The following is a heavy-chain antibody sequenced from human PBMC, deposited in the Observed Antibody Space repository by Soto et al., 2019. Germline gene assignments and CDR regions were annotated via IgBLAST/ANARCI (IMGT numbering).Heavy chain of an antibody. Sequence: SETLSLTCAVYGGSFSGYYWSWIRQPPGKGLEWIGEINHSGRTNYNPSLKSRVTISVDTSKNQFSLKRSPVTAADTAVYYCARGRLDGDYYYYMDVWGKGTTVTVSS. CDR2: INHSGRT. CDR1: GGSFSGYY. D-gene: IGHD2-8*01. CDR3: ARGRLDGDYYYYMDV. J-gene: IGHJ6*03. V-gene: IGHV4-34*01.